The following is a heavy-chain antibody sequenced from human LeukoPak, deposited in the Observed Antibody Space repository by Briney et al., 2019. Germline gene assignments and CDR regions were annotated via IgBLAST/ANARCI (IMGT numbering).Heavy chain of an antibody. Sequence: GGSLRLSCAASGFTFSSYGMHWVRQAPGKGLEWVAVISYDGSNKYYADSVKGRFTISRDNSKNTLYLQMNSLRAEDTAVYYCAKDTGSGYEPPYYYYYGMDVWGQGTTVTVSS. CDR3: AKDTGSGYEPPYYYYYGMDV. CDR1: GFTFSSYG. D-gene: IGHD5-12*01. J-gene: IGHJ6*02. CDR2: ISYDGSNK. V-gene: IGHV3-30*18.